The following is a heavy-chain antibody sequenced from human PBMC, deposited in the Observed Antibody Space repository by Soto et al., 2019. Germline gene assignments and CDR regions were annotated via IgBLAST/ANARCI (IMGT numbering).Heavy chain of an antibody. CDR3: ARGYCSGGSCHYGMDV. CDR1: GGTFSSYA. CDR2: IIPIFGTA. V-gene: IGHV1-69*13. Sequence: RASVKVSCKASGGTFSSYAISWVRQAPGQGLEWMGGIIPIFGTANYAQKFQGRVTITADESTSTAYMELSSLRSEDTAVYYCARGYCSGGSCHYGMDVWGQGTTVTVSS. J-gene: IGHJ6*02. D-gene: IGHD2-15*01.